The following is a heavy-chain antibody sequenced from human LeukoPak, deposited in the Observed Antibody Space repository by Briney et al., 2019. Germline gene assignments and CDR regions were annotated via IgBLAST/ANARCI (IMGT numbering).Heavy chain of an antibody. CDR3: ARECGSAYYYDSSGYPTAPHAFDI. J-gene: IGHJ3*02. CDR2: IYYSGST. V-gene: IGHV4-59*01. D-gene: IGHD3-22*01. Sequence: SETLSLTCTVSGGSISSYYWSWIRQPPGKGLEWIGYIYYSGSTNYNPSLKSRVTISVDTSKNQFSLKLSSVTAADTAVYYCARECGSAYYYDSSGYPTAPHAFDIWGQGTMVTVSS. CDR1: GGSISSYY.